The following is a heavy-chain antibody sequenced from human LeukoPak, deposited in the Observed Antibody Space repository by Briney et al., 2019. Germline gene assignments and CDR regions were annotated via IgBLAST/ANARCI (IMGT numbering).Heavy chain of an antibody. V-gene: IGHV3-23*01. CDR2: ISGSGGST. J-gene: IGHJ4*02. CDR1: GFTFSNYA. Sequence: GGSLRLSCAASGFTFSNYALSWVRQSPGKGLEWVSAISGSGGSTYYADSMKGRFTISRDNSKNTLYLQMNSLRAEDTAVYYCAKDISSGLVYYFDYWGQGTLVTVSS. CDR3: AKDISSGLVYYFDY. D-gene: IGHD3-22*01.